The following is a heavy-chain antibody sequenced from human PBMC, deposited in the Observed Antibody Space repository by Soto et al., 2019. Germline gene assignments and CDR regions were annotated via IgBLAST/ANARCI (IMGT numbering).Heavy chain of an antibody. D-gene: IGHD5-18*01. CDR3: ARDTAMENYFDY. V-gene: IGHV4-59*01. CDR2: IYYSGSA. J-gene: IGHJ4*02. CDR1: GGSISSYY. Sequence: SETLSLTCTVSGGSISSYYWSWIRQPPGKGLQYIGYIYYSGSANYNPSLKSRVTISVDTSKNQLSLKLSSVTAEDTAVYYCARDTAMENYFDYWGQGTLVTVSS.